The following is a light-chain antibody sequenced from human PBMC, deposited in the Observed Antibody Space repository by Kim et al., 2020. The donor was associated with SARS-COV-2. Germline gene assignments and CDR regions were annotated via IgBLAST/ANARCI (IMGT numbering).Light chain of an antibody. CDR2: GAS. CDR1: QSVSRN. V-gene: IGKV3-15*01. J-gene: IGKJ1*01. Sequence: VSPGERATLSCRASQSVSRNLAWYQQKPGQAPRLLIYGASTRATGIPARCSGSGSGTEFTLTISSLQSEDFAVYYCQQYNNWPLTFGQGTKVDIK. CDR3: QQYNNWPLT.